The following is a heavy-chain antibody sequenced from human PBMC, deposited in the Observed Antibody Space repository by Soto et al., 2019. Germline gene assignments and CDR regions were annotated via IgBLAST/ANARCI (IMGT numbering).Heavy chain of an antibody. V-gene: IGHV1-46*02. D-gene: IGHD6-6*01. J-gene: IGHJ4*02. CDR2: INPSVGST. CDR1: TYTYNTHY. Sequence: ASVKVSCKSSTYTYNTHYIHWVRQAPGQGLEWVGVINPSVGSTNYAQKFQGRVTMTRDTSTTTFYMEVTSLTSEDTAVYYCVGGSASGVDHWGQGTLVTVSS. CDR3: VGGSASGVDH.